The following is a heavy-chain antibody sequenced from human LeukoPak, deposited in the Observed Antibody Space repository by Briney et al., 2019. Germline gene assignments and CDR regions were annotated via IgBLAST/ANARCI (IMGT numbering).Heavy chain of an antibody. D-gene: IGHD6-13*01. Sequence: PGGSLRLSCAASGFTFRVYSMNWVRQAPGKGLEWVSSISSSSSYIYYADSVKGRFTISRDNAKNSLYLQMNSLRAEDTAVHYCARVAAAAGTISPTYWGQGTLVTVSS. V-gene: IGHV3-21*01. J-gene: IGHJ4*02. CDR1: GFTFRVYS. CDR3: ARVAAAAGTISPTY. CDR2: ISSSSSYI.